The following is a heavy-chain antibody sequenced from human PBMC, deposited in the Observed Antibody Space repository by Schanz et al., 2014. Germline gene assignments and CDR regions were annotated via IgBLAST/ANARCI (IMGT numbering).Heavy chain of an antibody. CDR1: GGTFSRLT. CDR2: INGYNGHT. D-gene: IGHD6-13*01. Sequence: QVQLVQSGADVKKPGSSVRVSCKASGGTFSRLTFSWVRQAPGQGLEWMGWINGYNGHTLYAQKFQGRVTITADKSTFTAYMDVSSLRSEDTAVYYCASWGAGYSSSWDFDYWGQGTLVTVSS. J-gene: IGHJ4*02. V-gene: IGHV1-69*02. CDR3: ASWGAGYSSSWDFDY.